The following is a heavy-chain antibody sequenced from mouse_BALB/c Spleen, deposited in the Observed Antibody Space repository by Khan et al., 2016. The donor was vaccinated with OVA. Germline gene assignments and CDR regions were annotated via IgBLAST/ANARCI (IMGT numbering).Heavy chain of an antibody. CDR2: INPRSGYS. Sequence: QVQLKQSGAELARPGASVKMSCKASGYTFTSHTMHWIMQSPGQGLEWIGYINPRSGYSNYNQKFNDKATLTADKSSSTAYMQLSSLTSEDSAVYYCARRTTGYTTDYWGKGTSANVS. J-gene: IGHJ4*01. V-gene: IGHV1-4*01. CDR3: ARRTTGYTTDY. CDR1: GYTFTSHT. D-gene: IGHD2-14*01.